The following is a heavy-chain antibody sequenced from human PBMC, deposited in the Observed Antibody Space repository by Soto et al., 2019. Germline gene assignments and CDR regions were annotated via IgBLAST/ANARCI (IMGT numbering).Heavy chain of an antibody. J-gene: IGHJ2*01. Sequence: SETLSLTCTISGDSTGDYFLNWLRQPPGKGLEWIGYVYYTGNTNYNPSLKSRVTMSVDMSKSQFSLKLRSVTAADTAVYYCARCDESSSWSTPPFWFFDLWGRGTLVTFYS. D-gene: IGHD6-13*01. CDR3: ARCDESSSWSTPPFWFFDL. V-gene: IGHV4-59*01. CDR2: VYYTGNT. CDR1: GDSTGDYF.